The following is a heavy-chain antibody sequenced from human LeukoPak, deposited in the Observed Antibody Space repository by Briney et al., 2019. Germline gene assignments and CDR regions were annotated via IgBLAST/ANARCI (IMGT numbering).Heavy chain of an antibody. J-gene: IGHJ4*02. V-gene: IGHV3-64D*06. Sequence: PGGSLRLSCSASGFTFDNYAMHWVRQAPAKGLEYVSATSSNGVGTNYADSVKGRFTISRDNSKNTLYLQMSSLRPEDTAVYYCVKDKSGGATTWSDFFDYWGQGTLVTVSS. CDR1: GFTFDNYA. CDR2: TSSNGVGT. D-gene: IGHD1-26*01. CDR3: VKDKSGGATTWSDFFDY.